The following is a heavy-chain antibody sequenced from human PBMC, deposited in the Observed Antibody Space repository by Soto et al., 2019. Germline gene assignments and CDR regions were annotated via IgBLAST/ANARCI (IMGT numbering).Heavy chain of an antibody. D-gene: IGHD3-10*01. Sequence: QVQLVESGGGVVQPGRSLRLSCAASGFTFSSYGMHWVRQAPGKGLEWVAVISYDGSNKYYADSVKGRFTISRDNSKNTLYLQMNSLRAEDTAVYYCAKILLWFGAYYYGMDVWGQGTTVTVSS. J-gene: IGHJ6*02. CDR1: GFTFSSYG. V-gene: IGHV3-30*18. CDR2: ISYDGSNK. CDR3: AKILLWFGAYYYGMDV.